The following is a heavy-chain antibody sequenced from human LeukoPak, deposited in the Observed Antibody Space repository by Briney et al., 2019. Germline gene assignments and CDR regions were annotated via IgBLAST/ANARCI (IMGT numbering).Heavy chain of an antibody. V-gene: IGHV3-74*01. J-gene: IGHJ4*02. CDR2: TNTDGSTT. Sequence: GGSLRLSCAASGFTFNNYYMHWVRQAPGKGLVWVSGTNTDGSTTTYADSVKGRFTISRDNAKSTFYLQMNSLRAEDTAVYYCARNTATNRPVDYWGQGTLVTVSS. CDR1: GFTFNNYY. CDR3: ARNTATNRPVDY. D-gene: IGHD1-14*01.